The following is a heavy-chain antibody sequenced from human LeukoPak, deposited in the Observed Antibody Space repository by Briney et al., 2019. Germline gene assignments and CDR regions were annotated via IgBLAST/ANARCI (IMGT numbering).Heavy chain of an antibody. CDR1: GFTFSTCA. CDR3: AKYVAMAHYGDYNAFDI. V-gene: IGHV3-23*01. Sequence: QPGGSLRLSCTASGFTFSTCAMSWVRQAPGKGLGWVSAVSRSGGTTYYADSVKGRFTISRDNSKNALYLQMNGLRAEDTAVLYCAKYVAMAHYGDYNAFDIWGQGTMVTVSS. J-gene: IGHJ3*02. CDR2: VSRSGGTT. D-gene: IGHD4-17*01.